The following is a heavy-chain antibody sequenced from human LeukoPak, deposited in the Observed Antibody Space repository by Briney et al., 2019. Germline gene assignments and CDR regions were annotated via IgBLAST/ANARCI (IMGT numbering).Heavy chain of an antibody. J-gene: IGHJ4*02. CDR3: ANSPYGDYTYYFDY. CDR1: GFTFSSYA. CDR2: ISGSGGST. Sequence: GGSLRLSGAASGFTFSSYAMSWVRQAPGKGLEWVSAISGSGGSTYYADSVKGRFTISRDNSKNTLYLQMNSLRAEDTAVYYCANSPYGDYTYYFDYWGQGTLVTVSS. D-gene: IGHD4-17*01. V-gene: IGHV3-23*01.